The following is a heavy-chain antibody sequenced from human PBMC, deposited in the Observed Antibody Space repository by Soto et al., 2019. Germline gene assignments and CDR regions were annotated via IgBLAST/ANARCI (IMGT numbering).Heavy chain of an antibody. J-gene: IGHJ4*02. D-gene: IGHD4-17*01. V-gene: IGHV3-15*01. Sequence: EVQLVESGGGLVKPGGSLRLSCAASGFTFSNAWMSWVRQAPGKGLEWVDRIKSKTDGGTTDYAAPVKGRFTISRDDSKNTLYLQMNSLKTEDTAVYYCTTNFVYGSFDYWGQGTLVTVSS. CDR1: GFTFSNAW. CDR2: IKSKTDGGTT. CDR3: TTNFVYGSFDY.